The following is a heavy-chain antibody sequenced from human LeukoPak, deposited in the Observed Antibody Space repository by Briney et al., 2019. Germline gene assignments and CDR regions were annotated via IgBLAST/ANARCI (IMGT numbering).Heavy chain of an antibody. CDR2: IYYGGTT. J-gene: IGHJ4*02. D-gene: IGHD3-10*01. Sequence: SETLSLTCGVSGYSIRSTYYWGWIRQPPGKGLEWIGSIYYGGTTYYNPSLESRVTIAVDTSKNQLFLKLISVTAADTAVYYCARDPRSPDGSGGSPDYWGQGTLVTVSS. CDR1: GYSIRSTYY. V-gene: IGHV4-38-2*02. CDR3: ARDPRSPDGSGGSPDY.